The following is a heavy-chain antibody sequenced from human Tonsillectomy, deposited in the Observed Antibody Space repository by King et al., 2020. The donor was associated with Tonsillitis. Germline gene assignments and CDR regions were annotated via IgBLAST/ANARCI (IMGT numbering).Heavy chain of an antibody. Sequence: VQLVESGGGLGQPGGSLRLSCAASGFTFNTYAMTWVRQAPGKGLEWVSAISGSGGKTYYADSVKGRFTISRDNSKNTLYLQMNSLRAEVTGLYYCEKGNIEWSGSSYTRSYYYYDMELWGHGTTVTVSS. V-gene: IGHV3-23*04. J-gene: IGHJ6*02. CDR2: ISGSGGKT. CDR1: GFTFNTYA. CDR3: EKGNIEWSGSSYTRSYYYYDMEL. D-gene: IGHD2-15*01.